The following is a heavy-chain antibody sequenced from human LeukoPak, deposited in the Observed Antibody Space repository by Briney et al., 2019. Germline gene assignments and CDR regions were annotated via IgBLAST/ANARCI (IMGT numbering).Heavy chain of an antibody. J-gene: IGHJ3*01. CDR3: ARWGIIGHDAFDL. D-gene: IGHD1-14*01. Sequence: PGRSLRLSCIASGFIFNKYGMHWVRQAPGKGLEWVAIVWYDGSSQYYADSIKGRFTISRDNSKNTVYLQMNSLRAEDTAVYYCARWGIIGHDAFDLWGQGTVVTVSS. CDR2: VWYDGSSQ. V-gene: IGHV3-33*01. CDR1: GFIFNKYG.